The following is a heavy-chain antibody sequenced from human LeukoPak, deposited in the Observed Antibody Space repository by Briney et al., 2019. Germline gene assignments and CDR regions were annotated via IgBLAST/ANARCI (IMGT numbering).Heavy chain of an antibody. Sequence: GRSLRLSCAASGFSFSDYEMNWVRQAPGKGLEWVASISDGGRTNYYADSVKGRFTISRGNAKNSLYLQMNSLRAEDTAVYYCARDQSGWYLGFDIWGQGTMVTVSS. CDR1: GFSFSDYE. J-gene: IGHJ3*02. CDR3: ARDQSGWYLGFDI. D-gene: IGHD6-19*01. CDR2: ISDGGRTN. V-gene: IGHV3-48*03.